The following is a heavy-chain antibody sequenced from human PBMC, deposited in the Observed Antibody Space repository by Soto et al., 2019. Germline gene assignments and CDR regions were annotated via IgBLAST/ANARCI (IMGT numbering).Heavy chain of an antibody. CDR2: IYYSGST. CDR1: GVSISSGGYY. V-gene: IGHV4-31*03. CDR3: ARDNGCNVGVWYNWFDP. Sequence: SETMSLTCTVSGVSISSGGYYWSWIRQHPGKGLEWIGYIYYSGSTYYNPSLKSRVTISVDTSKNQFSLKLSSVTAADTAVYYCARDNGCNVGVWYNWFDPWGQGSLVTVSS. D-gene: IGHD1-26*01. J-gene: IGHJ5*02.